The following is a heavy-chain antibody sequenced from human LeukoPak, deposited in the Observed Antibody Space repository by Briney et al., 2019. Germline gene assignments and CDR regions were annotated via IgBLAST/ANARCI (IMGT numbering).Heavy chain of an antibody. D-gene: IGHD6-13*01. CDR3: ASSSREY. J-gene: IGHJ4*02. V-gene: IGHV3-7*01. Sequence: GGSLRLSCAASGFTFSNHWLSWVRQAPGKGLEWVANIKQDGSEKYYVDSVKGRFTISRDNAKNSLYLQMNSLRAEDTAVYYCASSSREYWGQGTLVTVSS. CDR2: IKQDGSEK. CDR1: GFTFSNHW.